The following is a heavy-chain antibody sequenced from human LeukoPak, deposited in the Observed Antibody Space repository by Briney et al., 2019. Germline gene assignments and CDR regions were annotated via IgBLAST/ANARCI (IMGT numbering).Heavy chain of an antibody. Sequence: PGGSLRLSCAASGFTFSSYGMHWVRQAPGKGLEWVSYISSSTRYTNYADSVKGRFTISRDNAKNSLYLQMDSLRAEDTAIYYCASEFFGVNRNGGHWGQGTLVTVSS. CDR1: GFTFSSYG. CDR2: ISSSTRYT. CDR3: ASEFFGVNRNGGH. D-gene: IGHD4-23*01. V-gene: IGHV3-21*05. J-gene: IGHJ1*01.